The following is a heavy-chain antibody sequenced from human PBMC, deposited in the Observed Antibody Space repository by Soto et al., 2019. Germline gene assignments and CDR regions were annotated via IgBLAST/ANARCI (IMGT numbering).Heavy chain of an antibody. CDR1: GDSVSSNSAA. CDR2: TYYRSKRYN. D-gene: IGHD3-10*01. V-gene: IGHV6-1*01. Sequence: QVQLQQSGPGLVKPSQTLSLTCAISGDSVSSNSAAWNWLRQSPSRGLEWPGRTYYRSKRYNDYVIAVKTQTTINPDTAKYFFFLPLNSVTPKNTAVYYCAKERGVLSEDFDIAGPATVVTVSS. J-gene: IGHJ3*02. CDR3: AKERGVLSEDFDI.